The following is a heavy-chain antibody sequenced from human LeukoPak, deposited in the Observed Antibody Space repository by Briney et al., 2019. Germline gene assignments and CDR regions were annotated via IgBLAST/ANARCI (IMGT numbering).Heavy chain of an antibody. V-gene: IGHV3-23*01. CDR2: ISGIGAST. D-gene: IGHD4-17*01. J-gene: IGHJ6*03. CDR3: AKAEELDDYGDYYYYYMDV. CDR1: GFTFSSYA. Sequence: PGGSLRLSCAASGFTFSSYAMSWVRQAPGKGLEWVSAISGIGASTYYADSVKGRFTISRDTSKNTLYLQMNSLRGEDTAVYYCAKAEELDDYGDYYYYYMDVWGKGTTVTVSS.